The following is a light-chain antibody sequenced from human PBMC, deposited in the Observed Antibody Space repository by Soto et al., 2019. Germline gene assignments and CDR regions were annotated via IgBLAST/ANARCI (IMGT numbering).Light chain of an antibody. CDR2: DVT. J-gene: IGLJ3*02. V-gene: IGLV2-11*01. CDR1: SSDIGYYTY. CDR3: CSCAGGSWV. Sequence: QSALTQPRSVSGSPGQSVTISCTGTSSDIGYYTYVSWYQHHPGKAPKLMIYDVTKRPSGVPDRFSGSKSGNTASLTISGLQAEDEADYYCCSCAGGSWVFGGGTKLTVL.